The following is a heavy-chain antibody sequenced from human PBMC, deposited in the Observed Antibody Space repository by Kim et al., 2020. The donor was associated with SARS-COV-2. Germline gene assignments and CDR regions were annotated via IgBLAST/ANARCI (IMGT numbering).Heavy chain of an antibody. V-gene: IGHV3-23*01. Sequence: GGSLRLSCAASGFTFSSYAMSWVRRAPGKGLEWVSTISGSGGSTDYADSVKGRITISRDTSKNTLYLQMNSLRAEDTAVYYCAQGGNKGNSGVFDYWGQGTLVNVS. CDR3: AQGGNKGNSGVFDY. J-gene: IGHJ4*02. CDR2: ISGSGGST. D-gene: IGHD1-7*01. CDR1: GFTFSSYA.